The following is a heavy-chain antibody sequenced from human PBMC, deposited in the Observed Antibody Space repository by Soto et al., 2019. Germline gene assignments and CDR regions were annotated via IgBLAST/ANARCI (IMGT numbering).Heavy chain of an antibody. D-gene: IGHD5-12*01. J-gene: IGHJ4*02. CDR2: IYWDEDK. CDR3: AHRPRGYAYYFDY. CDR1: VFSLSTRGVA. Sequence: QITLKESGPTLVKPTQTLTLPCTFSVFSLSTRGVAVGWFRQPPGKALEWRALIYWDEDKWYSPSLKTKLTITDDTSKTQVVLTMTNMDPVDTATYYCAHRPRGYAYYFDYWGQGTLVTVSS. V-gene: IGHV2-5*02.